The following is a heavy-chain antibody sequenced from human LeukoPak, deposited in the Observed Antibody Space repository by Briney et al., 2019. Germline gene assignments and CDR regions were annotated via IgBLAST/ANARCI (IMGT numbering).Heavy chain of an antibody. CDR3: ANGLAASGNFLLRDYYYFIDV. Sequence: PGGSLRLSCAASGFTSGSYAMSWVRQAPGKGLEWVSTINGNGAATYYADSFKGRFLISRDDSKSTVYLRMNKLRVEDSGLYYCANGLAASGNFLLRDYYYFIDVWGKGTTVIVS. CDR2: INGNGAAT. V-gene: IGHV3-23*01. J-gene: IGHJ6*03. CDR1: GFTSGSYA. D-gene: IGHD1-26*01.